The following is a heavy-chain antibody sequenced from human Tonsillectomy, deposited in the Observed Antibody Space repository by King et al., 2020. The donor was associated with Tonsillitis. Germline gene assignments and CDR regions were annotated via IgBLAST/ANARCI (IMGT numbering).Heavy chain of an antibody. D-gene: IGHD5-24*01. V-gene: IGHV4-39*01. CDR2: FYYSGST. Sequence: QLQESGPGLVKPSETLSLTCTVSGGSISSSTYYWGWIRQPPGKGREWIGSFYYSGSTYYNPSLKSRVTISVDTSKNQFSLKVTSVTAADTAVYYCAVSERWLQFDYWGQGTLVTVSS. J-gene: IGHJ4*02. CDR3: AVSERWLQFDY. CDR1: GGSISSSTYY.